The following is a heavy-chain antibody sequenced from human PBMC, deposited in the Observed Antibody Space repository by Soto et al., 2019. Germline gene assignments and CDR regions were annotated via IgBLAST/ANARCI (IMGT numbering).Heavy chain of an antibody. CDR3: ARGNPTSIFGVVQPRVDV. Sequence: ASETLSLTCAVYGGSFSGYYWSWIRQPPGKGLEWIGEINHSGSTNYNPSLKSRVTISVDTSKNQFSLKLSSVTAADTAVYYCARGNPTSIFGVVQPRVDVWGQGTTVTVSS. V-gene: IGHV4-34*01. J-gene: IGHJ6*02. D-gene: IGHD3-3*01. CDR2: INHSGST. CDR1: GGSFSGYY.